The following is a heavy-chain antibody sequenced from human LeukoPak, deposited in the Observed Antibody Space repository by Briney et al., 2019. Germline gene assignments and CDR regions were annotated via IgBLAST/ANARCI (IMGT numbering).Heavy chain of an antibody. CDR3: ARGGGLDV. CDR1: GFTFSSYW. D-gene: IGHD3-16*01. J-gene: IGHJ6*02. CDR2: INHNGNVN. Sequence: GGSLRLSCAASGFTFSSYWMNWARQAPGKGLEWVASINHNGNVNYYVDSVKGPFTISRDNAKNSLYLQMSNLRAEDTAVYFCARGGGLDVWGQGATVTVSS. V-gene: IGHV3-7*03.